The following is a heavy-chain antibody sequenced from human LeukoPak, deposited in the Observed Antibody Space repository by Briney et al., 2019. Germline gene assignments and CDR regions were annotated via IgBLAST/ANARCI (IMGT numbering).Heavy chain of an antibody. J-gene: IGHJ3*02. V-gene: IGHV1-8*01. CDR1: GYTFSSYD. CDR3: ARVMSGYSDAFDI. D-gene: IGHD3-3*01. CDR2: MNPNSGNT. Sequence: ASVKVSCKASGYTFSSYDINWVRQATGQGLEWMGWMNPNSGNTGYALKFQGRVTMTRNTSISTAYMELSSLRSDDTAVYYCARVMSGYSDAFDIWGQGTMVTVSS.